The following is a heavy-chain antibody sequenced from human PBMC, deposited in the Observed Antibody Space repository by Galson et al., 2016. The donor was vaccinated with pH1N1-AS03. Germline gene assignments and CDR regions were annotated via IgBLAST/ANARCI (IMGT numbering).Heavy chain of an antibody. CDR3: ARDRGFRPDTFDI. CDR2: ISGYDDDT. J-gene: IGHJ3*02. V-gene: IGHV1-18*04. D-gene: IGHD2-15*01. Sequence: SVKVSCKASGYTFSTYGVSWVRQAPGQGLEWMGWISGYDDDTNYAQNVAGRVTMTTDNSTSTVYMELRSLRSDDTAVYYCARDRGFRPDTFDIWGQGTWVTVSS. CDR1: GYTFSTYG.